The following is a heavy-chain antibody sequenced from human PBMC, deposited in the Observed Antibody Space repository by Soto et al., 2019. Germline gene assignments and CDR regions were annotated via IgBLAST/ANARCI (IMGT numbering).Heavy chain of an antibody. CDR3: ARAPGTEIYYYGMDV. Sequence: PGGSLRLSCAASGFTFSSYAMHWVRQAPGKGLEWVAVISYDGNNKYYADSVKDRFTISRDNSKNMLYLQMNSLRAEDTAVYYCARAPGTEIYYYGMDVWGQGTTVTVS. CDR1: GFTFSSYA. D-gene: IGHD1-26*01. J-gene: IGHJ6*02. CDR2: ISYDGNNK. V-gene: IGHV3-30-3*01.